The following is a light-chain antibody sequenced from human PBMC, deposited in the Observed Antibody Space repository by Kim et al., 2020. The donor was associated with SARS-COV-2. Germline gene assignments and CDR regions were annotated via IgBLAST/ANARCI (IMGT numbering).Light chain of an antibody. CDR1: SSNIEINY. V-gene: IGLV1-47*01. CDR2: RNT. CDR3: ATWDDTLDGRV. Sequence: GQSLNISCSGSSSNIEINYVYWYQQFPGTAPKLLIYRNTQRPSGVPARFSAFKSATSASLAISELRSEDEAHYYCATWDDTLDGRVFGGGTKVTVL. J-gene: IGLJ2*01.